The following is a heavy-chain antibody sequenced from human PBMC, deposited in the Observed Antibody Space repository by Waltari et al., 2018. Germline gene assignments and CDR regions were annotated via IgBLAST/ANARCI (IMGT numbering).Heavy chain of an antibody. Sequence: EVHLLESGGGLIRPGGSLRLSCAASGFTFSNYAMSWVPQAPGKGREWVSGIINNGDSSFAADSDKGRFTISRDNSKNTLYLQMENLRGEDTAVYYCARDECTGGDCYSHFHYWGQGTLVTVSS. J-gene: IGHJ4*02. CDR1: GFTFSNYA. D-gene: IGHD2-21*02. V-gene: IGHV3-23*01. CDR3: ARDECTGGDCYSHFHY. CDR2: IINNGDSS.